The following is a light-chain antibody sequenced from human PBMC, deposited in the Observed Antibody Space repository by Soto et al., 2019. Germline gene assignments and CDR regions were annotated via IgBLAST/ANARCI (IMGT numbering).Light chain of an antibody. CDR3: NSHTSSNTRV. CDR1: SSDVGGYNH. CDR2: EVS. V-gene: IGLV2-14*01. Sequence: QSVLSQPASLSWSPGQSITISCTLTSSDVGGYNHVSWYQHHPGKAPKLMIYEVSNRPSGVPNRFSGSKSGNTASLTISGLQADDEADYYCNSHTSSNTRVFGTGTKVTVL. J-gene: IGLJ1*01.